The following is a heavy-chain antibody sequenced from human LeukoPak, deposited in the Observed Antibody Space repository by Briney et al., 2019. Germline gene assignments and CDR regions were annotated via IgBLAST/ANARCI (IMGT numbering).Heavy chain of an antibody. Sequence: SQTLSLTCTVSGDSISSGGYYWSWIRQRPGKGLEWIGYIYYSGSTNYNPSLKSRVTISVDTSKNQFSLKLSSVTAADTAVYYCARRYSYGFYFDYWGQGTLVTVSS. J-gene: IGHJ4*02. CDR1: GDSISSGGYY. D-gene: IGHD5-18*01. CDR3: ARRYSYGFYFDY. CDR2: IYYSGST. V-gene: IGHV4-30-4*01.